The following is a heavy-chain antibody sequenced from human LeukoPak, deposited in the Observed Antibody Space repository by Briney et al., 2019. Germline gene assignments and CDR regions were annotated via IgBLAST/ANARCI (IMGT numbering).Heavy chain of an antibody. CDR1: GGSISSYY. CDR2: IYYSGST. J-gene: IGHJ3*02. CDR3: ARWGAHSGSTLDAFDI. Sequence: SETLSLTCTVSGGSISSYYWSWIRQPAGKGLEWIGYIYYSGSTNYNPSLKSRVTISVDTSKNQFSLKLSSVTAADTAVYYCARWGAHSGSTLDAFDIWGQGTMVTVSS. D-gene: IGHD5-12*01. V-gene: IGHV4-59*01.